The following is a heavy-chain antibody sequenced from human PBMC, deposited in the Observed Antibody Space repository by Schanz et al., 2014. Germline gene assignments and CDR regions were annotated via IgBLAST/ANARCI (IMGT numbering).Heavy chain of an antibody. CDR2: INPDSGDT. Sequence: QVQLVQSGPEVKKPGASVRVSCQASGYTFVGYYIHWLRQAPGQGLEWMGWINPDSGDTNYVQNFQGRVTMTKDTSTSTVYMELSSLRSEDTAVYYCARAAYGGYTSTPLRYWGQGTLVTVSS. CDR1: GYTFVGYY. V-gene: IGHV1-2*02. D-gene: IGHD5-12*01. J-gene: IGHJ4*02. CDR3: ARAAYGGYTSTPLRY.